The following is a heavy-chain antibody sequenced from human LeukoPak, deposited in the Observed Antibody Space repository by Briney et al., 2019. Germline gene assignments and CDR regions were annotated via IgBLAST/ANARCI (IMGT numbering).Heavy chain of an antibody. CDR3: ARDYSHAFDI. D-gene: IGHD2-21*01. Sequence: CFSFIISSSSNIKYADSVKGRFTISRDNAMNSLYLQMNSLRAEDTAVYYCARDYSHAFDIWGQGTMVTVSS. CDR2: IISSSSNI. J-gene: IGHJ3*02. V-gene: IGHV3-48*01.